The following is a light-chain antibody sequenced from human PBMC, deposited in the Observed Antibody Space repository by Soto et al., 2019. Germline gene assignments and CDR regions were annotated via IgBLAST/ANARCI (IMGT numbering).Light chain of an antibody. V-gene: IGKV1-5*01. CDR3: QQYNSGT. J-gene: IGKJ1*01. Sequence: DIQMTQSPSTLSASVGDRVTITCRASQSISSCLAWYQQKPGKAPKLLIYDASSLASGVPSRFSGSGSGTEFTITILSLHADDFATYYGQQYNSGTFGQGTKVEIK. CDR2: DAS. CDR1: QSISSC.